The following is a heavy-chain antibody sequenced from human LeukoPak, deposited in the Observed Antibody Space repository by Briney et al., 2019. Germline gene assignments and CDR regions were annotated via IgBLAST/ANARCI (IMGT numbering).Heavy chain of an antibody. J-gene: IGHJ4*02. Sequence: GGSLRLSCAASGFTFSSYAMSWVRQAPGKGLEWVSAISGSGGSTYYADSVKGRFTISRDNSKNTLYLQMNSLRAEDTAVYYCAKDLMITFGGVIVISGGDYWGQGTLVTVSS. V-gene: IGHV3-23*01. CDR3: AKDLMITFGGVIVISGGDY. CDR1: GFTFSSYA. D-gene: IGHD3-16*02. CDR2: ISGSGGST.